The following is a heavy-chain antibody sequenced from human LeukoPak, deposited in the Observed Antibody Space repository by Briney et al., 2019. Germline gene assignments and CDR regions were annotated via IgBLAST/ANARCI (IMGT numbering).Heavy chain of an antibody. CDR3: ARDYYDSSGNYPAVEY. CDR1: GFTFSSYG. D-gene: IGHD3-22*01. V-gene: IGHV3-30*03. CDR2: ISYDGSNK. Sequence: GGSLRLSCAASGFTFSSYGMHWVRQAPGKGLEWVAVISYDGSNKYYADSVKGRFTISRDNAKNSLYLQMNSLRAEDTAVYYCARDYYDSSGNYPAVEYWGQGTLVTVSS. J-gene: IGHJ4*02.